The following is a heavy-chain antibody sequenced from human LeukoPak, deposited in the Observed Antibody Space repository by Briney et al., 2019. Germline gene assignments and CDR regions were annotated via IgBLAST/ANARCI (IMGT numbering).Heavy chain of an antibody. CDR1: RFTLSSYA. CDR2: ISYDGSNK. Sequence: GGSLRLSCAASRFTLSSYAMHWVRQAPGKGLEWVAVISYDGSNKYYADSVKGRFTISRDNSKNTLYLQMNSLRAEDTAVYYCARDSGQQLVPDYWGQGTLVTVSS. CDR3: ARDSGQQLVPDY. D-gene: IGHD6-13*01. V-gene: IGHV3-30*04. J-gene: IGHJ4*02.